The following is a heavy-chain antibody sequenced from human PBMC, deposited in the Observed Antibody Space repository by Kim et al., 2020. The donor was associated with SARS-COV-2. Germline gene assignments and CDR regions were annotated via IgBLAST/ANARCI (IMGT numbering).Heavy chain of an antibody. V-gene: IGHV1-18*01. Sequence: NYAQKLQGRVTMTTDTSTSTAYRERRSLRSDDTAVYYCAREETDHDAFDIWGQGTMVTVSS. CDR3: AREETDHDAFDI. J-gene: IGHJ3*02.